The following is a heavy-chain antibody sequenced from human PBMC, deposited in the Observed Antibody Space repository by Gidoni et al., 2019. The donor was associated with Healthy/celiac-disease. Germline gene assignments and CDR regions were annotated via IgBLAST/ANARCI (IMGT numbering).Heavy chain of an antibody. J-gene: IGHJ6*02. CDR2: ISYDGSNK. CDR3: AKGWFGELLSYYGMDV. V-gene: IGHV3-30*18. CDR1: CFTFSSYG. D-gene: IGHD3-10*01. Sequence: QVQLVESGGGVVQPGRSLRLSWAASCFTFSSYGMHWVRQAPGKGLEWVAVISYDGSNKYYADSVKGRFTNSRDNSKNTLYLQMNSLRAEDTAVYYCAKGWFGELLSYYGMDVWGQGTTVTVSS.